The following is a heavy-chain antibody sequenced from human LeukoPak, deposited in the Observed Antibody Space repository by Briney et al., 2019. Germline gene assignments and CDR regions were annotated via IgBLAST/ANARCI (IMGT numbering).Heavy chain of an antibody. CDR3: ARDPNYDYVWGSYRYPTFDY. D-gene: IGHD3-16*02. CDR2: INPSGGST. V-gene: IGHV1-46*01. J-gene: IGHJ4*02. CDR1: GYTFTSYY. Sequence: ASVKVSCKASGYTFTSYYMHWVRQAPGQGLEWMGIINPSGGSTSYAQKFQGRVTMTRDASTSTVYMELSSLRSEDTAVYYCARDPNYDYVWGSYRYPTFDYWGQGTLVTVSS.